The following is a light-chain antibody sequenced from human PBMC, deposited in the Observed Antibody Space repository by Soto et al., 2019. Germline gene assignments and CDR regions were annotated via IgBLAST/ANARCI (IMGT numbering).Light chain of an antibody. CDR2: AAS. CDR3: QQSYNSLSWA. J-gene: IGKJ1*01. CDR1: QSISSY. Sequence: DFQMTQSPSSLSASVGDRVTITCRASQSISSYLNWYQQKLGKAPKLLIYAASHLQSGVPSRFRGSGSGTHFTLTINSLQPEDFATYYCQQSYNSLSWAFGQGTKVDIK. V-gene: IGKV1-39*01.